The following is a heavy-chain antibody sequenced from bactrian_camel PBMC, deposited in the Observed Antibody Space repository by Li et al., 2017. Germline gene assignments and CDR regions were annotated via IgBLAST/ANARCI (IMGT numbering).Heavy chain of an antibody. J-gene: IGHJ6*01. V-gene: IGHV3S60*01. CDR2: IGNDDAT. Sequence: HVQLVESGREQVQAGGSTRLTCQSSEYTYKFCVGWFRQAPGKEREGVAVIGNDDATEYADSVKGRFTISRGGAKNTVYLQMNDLRPGEDSAMYYCAAAFHCPSGGVGLLRADFDYWGQGTQVTVS. CDR1: EYTYKFC. D-gene: IGHD2*01. CDR3: AAAFHCPSGGVGLLRADFDY.